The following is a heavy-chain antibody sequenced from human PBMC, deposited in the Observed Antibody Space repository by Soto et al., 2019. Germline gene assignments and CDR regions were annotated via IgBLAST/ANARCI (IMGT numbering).Heavy chain of an antibody. Sequence: QVQLVQSGAEVSKPGTSVKVSCKTSGYTFTNYFIHWVRQAPGQGLEWMGIINPSADRTNYAQKFQGRITVTRDTSTSTVYMELRSLRSEDTAVYYCAREYGGSRVFDNWGQGTLVTVSS. J-gene: IGHJ4*02. V-gene: IGHV1-46*01. CDR2: INPSADRT. CDR3: AREYGGSRVFDN. D-gene: IGHD1-26*01. CDR1: GYTFTNYF.